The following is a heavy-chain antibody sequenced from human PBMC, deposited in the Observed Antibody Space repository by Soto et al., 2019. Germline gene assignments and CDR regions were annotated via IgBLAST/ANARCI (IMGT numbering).Heavy chain of an antibody. J-gene: IGHJ2*01. CDR2: IIPIFGTV. D-gene: IGHD5-12*01. CDR1: GGTFSNYP. V-gene: IGHV1-69*12. CDR3: ARGNHRWLQLWYFDL. Sequence: QVQLVQSGAEVKKPGSSVKVSCKASGGTFSNYPISWVRQAPGQGLEWMGGIIPIFGTVNSAQKFQGRVTITEDESTSTAYMELSSLRSEDTAVYYCARGNHRWLQLWYFDLWGRGTLVTVSS.